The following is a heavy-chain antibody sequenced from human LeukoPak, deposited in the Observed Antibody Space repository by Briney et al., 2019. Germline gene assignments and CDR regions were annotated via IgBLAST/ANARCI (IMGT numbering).Heavy chain of an antibody. CDR3: AREPEYSSGWPYYFDY. CDR2: IYSGGST. V-gene: IGHV3-53*01. D-gene: IGHD6-19*01. Sequence: GGSLRLSCAASGFTVSSTYMSWVRQAPGKGLEWVSVIYSGGSTYYADSVKGRFCISRDNSKNTLYLQMNSLRAEDTAVYYCAREPEYSSGWPYYFDYWGQGTLVTVSS. CDR1: GFTVSSTY. J-gene: IGHJ4*02.